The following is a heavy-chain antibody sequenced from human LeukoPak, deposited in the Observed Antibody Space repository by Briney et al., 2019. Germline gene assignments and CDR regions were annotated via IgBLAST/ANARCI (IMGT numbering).Heavy chain of an antibody. Sequence: ASVKVSCKASGYTFTSYGISWVRQAPGQGLEWMGWISAYNGNTNYAQKLQGRVTMTTDTSTGTAYMELRSLRSDDTAVYYCARDSPYCGGDCYPPTPPADYWGQGTLVTVSS. V-gene: IGHV1-18*01. CDR2: ISAYNGNT. CDR3: ARDSPYCGGDCYPPTPPADY. CDR1: GYTFTSYG. D-gene: IGHD2-21*02. J-gene: IGHJ4*02.